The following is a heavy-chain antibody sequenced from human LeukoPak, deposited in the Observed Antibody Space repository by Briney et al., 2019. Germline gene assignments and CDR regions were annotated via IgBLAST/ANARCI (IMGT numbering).Heavy chain of an antibody. J-gene: IGHJ4*02. D-gene: IGHD3-16*01. V-gene: IGHV3-7*01. CDR2: IKQDGSEK. Sequence: GRSLRLSCAASGFTLSNYWMSWARQVPGRGLEWVANIKQDGSEKYYVDSVKGRFTISRDNAKNSLYLQMNSLRAEDTAVYYCAKDGRGNQDKDYVSYHFDYWGQGALVTASS. CDR1: GFTLSNYW. CDR3: AKDGRGNQDKDYVSYHFDY.